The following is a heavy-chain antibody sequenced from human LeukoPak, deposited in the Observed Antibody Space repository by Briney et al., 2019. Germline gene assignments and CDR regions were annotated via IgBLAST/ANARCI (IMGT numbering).Heavy chain of an antibody. CDR1: GYTFTGYY. D-gene: IGHD6-6*01. V-gene: IGHV1-2*02. CDR2: INPNSGGT. J-gene: IGHJ4*02. Sequence: GASVKVSCKASGYTFTGYYMHWVRQASGQGLEWMGWINPNSGGTNYAQKFQGRVTMTRDTSISTAYMELSRLRSDDTAVYYCARETIAARGVFEDFDYWGQGTLVTVFS. CDR3: ARETIAARGVFEDFDY.